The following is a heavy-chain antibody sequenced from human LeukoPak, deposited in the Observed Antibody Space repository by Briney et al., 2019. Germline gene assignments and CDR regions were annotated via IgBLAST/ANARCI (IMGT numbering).Heavy chain of an antibody. CDR2: IYYSGST. J-gene: IGHJ4*02. CDR3: ARVSGYDWESFYDY. Sequence: SETLSLTCTVSGGSISSYYWSWIRQPPGKGLEWIGYIYYSGSTNYNPSLKSRVTISVDTSKDQFSLKLSSVTAADTAMYYCARVSGYDWESFYDYWGQGSLVTVSS. CDR1: GGSISSYY. D-gene: IGHD5-12*01. V-gene: IGHV4-59*01.